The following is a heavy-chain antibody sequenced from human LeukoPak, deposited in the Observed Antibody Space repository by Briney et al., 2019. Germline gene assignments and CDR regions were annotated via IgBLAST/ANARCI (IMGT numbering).Heavy chain of an antibody. Sequence: GGSLRLYCTASGFTFGDYAMSWVRHAPGRGLEGVGFIRSKAYGGTTEYAASVKGRFTISRDDSKSIAYLQMNSLKTEDTALYYCTRDCARITAAGTTAFDIWGQGTMVTVSS. CDR3: TRDCARITAAGTTAFDI. CDR1: GFTFGDYA. D-gene: IGHD6-13*01. CDR2: IRSKAYGGTT. V-gene: IGHV3-49*04. J-gene: IGHJ3*02.